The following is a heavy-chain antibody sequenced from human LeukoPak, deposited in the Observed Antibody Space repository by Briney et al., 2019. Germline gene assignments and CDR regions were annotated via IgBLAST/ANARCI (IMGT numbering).Heavy chain of an antibody. CDR2: INHSGST. CDR3: ARGGYSYGYYYYYMDV. V-gene: IGHV4-34*01. D-gene: IGHD5-18*01. Sequence: PSETLSLTCTVSGGSIRSGDYYWSWIRQPPGKGLERIGEINHSGSTNYNPSLKSRVTISVDTSKNQFSLKLSSVTAADTAVYYCARGGYSYGYYYYYMDVWGKGTTVTVSS. J-gene: IGHJ6*03. CDR1: GGSIRSGDYY.